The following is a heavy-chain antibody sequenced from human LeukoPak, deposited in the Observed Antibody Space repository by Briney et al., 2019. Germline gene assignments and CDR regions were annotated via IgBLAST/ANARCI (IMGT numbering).Heavy chain of an antibody. Sequence: GGSLRLSCAASGFTFSSYAMSWDRQAPGKGLEWVSAISGSGGSTYYADSVKGRFTISRDNSKNTLYLQMNSLRVDDTAVYYCASADTVVVNGHDAFDIWGQGTMVAVSS. CDR2: ISGSGGST. CDR1: GFTFSSYA. J-gene: IGHJ3*02. D-gene: IGHD2-15*01. CDR3: ASADTVVVNGHDAFDI. V-gene: IGHV3-23*01.